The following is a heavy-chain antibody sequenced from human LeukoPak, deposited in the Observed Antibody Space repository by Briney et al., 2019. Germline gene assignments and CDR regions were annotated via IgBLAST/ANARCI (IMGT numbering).Heavy chain of an antibody. CDR2: INPNSGGT. CDR1: GYTFIGYY. V-gene: IGHV1-2*02. Sequence: ASVKVSCKASGYTFIGYYMHCVREAPGQGLEWMGWINPNSGGTNYAQKFQGRVTMTRDTSISTAYMELSRLRSDDTAVYYCARAPRGGSYYWFDPWGQGTLVTVSS. J-gene: IGHJ5*02. D-gene: IGHD1-26*01. CDR3: ARAPRGGSYYWFDP.